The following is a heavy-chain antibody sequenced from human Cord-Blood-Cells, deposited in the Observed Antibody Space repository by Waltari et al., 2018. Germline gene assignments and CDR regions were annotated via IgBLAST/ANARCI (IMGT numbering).Heavy chain of an antibody. CDR2: ISGSGGST. D-gene: IGHD1-26*01. CDR1: GFTFSSYA. J-gene: IGHJ3*02. Sequence: VQPGGSLRLSCAASGFTFSSYAMSWVRQAPGKGLEWVSAISGSGGSTYYADSVKGRFTISRDNSKNTLYLQMNSLRAEDTAVYYCAKLGGVGATFLDAFDIWGQGTMVTVSS. CDR3: AKLGGVGATFLDAFDI. V-gene: IGHV3-23*01.